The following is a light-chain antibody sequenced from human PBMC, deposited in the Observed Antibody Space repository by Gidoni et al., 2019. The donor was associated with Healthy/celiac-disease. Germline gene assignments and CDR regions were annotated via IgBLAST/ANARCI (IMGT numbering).Light chain of an antibody. CDR2: DAS. CDR3: QHLAT. J-gene: IGKJ3*01. CDR1: PSVSSY. Sequence: EIVLTQSPATLSLSPGERATLSCRASPSVSSYLAWYQQKPGQAPTPLIHDASNRATGIPARFSGSGSGTAFTLTISRLEPEDFAVYYCQHLATFGPGTKVDIK. V-gene: IGKV3-11*01.